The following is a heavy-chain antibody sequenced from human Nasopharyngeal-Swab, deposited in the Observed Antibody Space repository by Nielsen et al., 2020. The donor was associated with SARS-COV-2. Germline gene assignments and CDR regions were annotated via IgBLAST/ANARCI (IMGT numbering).Heavy chain of an antibody. Sequence: GESLKISCAASGFTFSIFSMNWVRQAPGKGLEWVSSISDSSSYIYYADSVKGRFTISRDNAKSSLYLQMNSLRAEDTAVYYCARGQESYSSSWLNWYFDLWGRGTLVTVSS. J-gene: IGHJ2*01. D-gene: IGHD6-13*01. CDR3: ARGQESYSSSWLNWYFDL. V-gene: IGHV3-21*01. CDR2: ISDSSSYI. CDR1: GFTFSIFS.